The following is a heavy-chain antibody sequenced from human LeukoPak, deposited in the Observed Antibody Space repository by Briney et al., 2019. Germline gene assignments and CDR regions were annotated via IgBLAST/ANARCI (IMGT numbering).Heavy chain of an antibody. CDR3: ARDRYYGSGSYFYYYYYMTS. V-gene: IGHV1-18*01. J-gene: IGHJ6*03. D-gene: IGHD3-10*01. CDR2: ISAYNGNT. CDR1: GYTFTSYG. Sequence: EASVKVSCKASGYTFTSYGISWVRQAPGQGLEWMGWISAYNGNTNYAQKLQGRVTMTTDTSTSTAYMELRSLRSDDTAVYYCARDRYYGSGSYFYYYYYMTSGAKGPRSPSP.